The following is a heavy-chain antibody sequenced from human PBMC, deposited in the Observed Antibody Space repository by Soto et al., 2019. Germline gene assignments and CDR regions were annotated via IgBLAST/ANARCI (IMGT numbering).Heavy chain of an antibody. V-gene: IGHV4-39*01. CDR1: GGSISSISYY. CDR2: IKYSGQT. J-gene: IGHJ4*02. Sequence: QLQLQESGPGLVKPSETLSLTCTVSGGSISSISYYWGWIRQPPGKGLEWIGSIKYSGQTFYNPSLKSRVTMSVDTSKNQFSLRLSSVTAAETAVYYCARVDIAVVQSTTFDYWGQGTLVTVSS. CDR3: ARVDIAVVQSTTFDY. D-gene: IGHD2-2*01.